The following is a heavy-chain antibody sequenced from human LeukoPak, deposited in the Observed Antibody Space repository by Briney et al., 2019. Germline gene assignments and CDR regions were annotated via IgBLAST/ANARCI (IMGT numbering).Heavy chain of an antibody. J-gene: IGHJ4*02. CDR3: AREDSYFDY. CDR1: GGSISSGSYY. Sequence: SETLSLTCAVSGGSISSGSYYWSWIRRPAGKGLEWIGRIYTSGSTNYNPSLKSRVTISVDTSKNQFSLKLSSVTAADTAVYYCAREDSYFDYWGQGTLVTVSS. V-gene: IGHV4-61*02. CDR2: IYTSGST.